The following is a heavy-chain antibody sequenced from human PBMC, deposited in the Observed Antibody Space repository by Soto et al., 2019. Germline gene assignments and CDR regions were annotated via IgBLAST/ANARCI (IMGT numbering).Heavy chain of an antibody. CDR1: GYTFTSYD. CDR3: ARGESAIFGVVIRGNWFDP. CDR2: MNPNSGNT. Sequence: ASVNVSCKASGYTFTSYDINWVRQATGQGLEWMGWMNPNSGNTGYAQKFQGRVTMTRNTSISTAYMELSSLRSEDTAVYYCARGESAIFGVVIRGNWFDPWGQGTLVTVSS. J-gene: IGHJ5*02. D-gene: IGHD3-3*01. V-gene: IGHV1-8*02.